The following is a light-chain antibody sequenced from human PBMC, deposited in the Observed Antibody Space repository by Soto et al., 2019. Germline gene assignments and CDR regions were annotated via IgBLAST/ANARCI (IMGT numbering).Light chain of an antibody. J-gene: IGKJ5*01. V-gene: IGKV1-33*01. Sequence: EIQMTQKQSSLSASVGDRVTITCQASQDITNYLNWYQQKPGKAPRLLLYDASSLETGVPSRFSGSGSGTDFTFTISSLQPEDIATYYCQHYDHLPITFGQGTLLEVK. CDR3: QHYDHLPIT. CDR1: QDITNY. CDR2: DAS.